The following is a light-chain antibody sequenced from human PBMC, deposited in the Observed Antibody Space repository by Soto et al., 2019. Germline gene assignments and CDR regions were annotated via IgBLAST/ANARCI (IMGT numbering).Light chain of an antibody. Sequence: EIVMTHSPATLSVSPGERATLSCRASQIVSSNLAWYQQKPGQAPRLLIYGASTRATGIPARFSGSGSGTEFTLTISSLQSEDFAVFYCQQYNNWPWTFGQGTKVDIK. J-gene: IGKJ1*01. CDR1: QIVSSN. CDR3: QQYNNWPWT. CDR2: GAS. V-gene: IGKV3-15*01.